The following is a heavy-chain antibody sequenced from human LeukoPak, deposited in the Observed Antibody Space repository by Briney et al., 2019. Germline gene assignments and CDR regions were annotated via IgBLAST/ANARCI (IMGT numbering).Heavy chain of an antibody. CDR3: ARAGYSYGTGYYFDY. D-gene: IGHD5-18*01. V-gene: IGHV4-59*01. CDR1: GGSISSYY. CDR2: IYYTGAT. J-gene: IGHJ4*02. Sequence: SESLSLTCTVSGGSISSYYWSWIRLPPGKGLEWIGYIYYTGATYYSPSLKSRVTISLDTSKNQFSLELSSVTAADAAVYYCARAGYSYGTGYYFDYWGQGALVTVSS.